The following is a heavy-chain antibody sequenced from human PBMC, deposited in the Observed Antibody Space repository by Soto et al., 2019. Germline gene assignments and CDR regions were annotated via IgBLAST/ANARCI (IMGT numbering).Heavy chain of an antibody. D-gene: IGHD3-22*01. CDR3: ARIENVTMIGLGVVHYYYYCMDV. Sequence: SGPTLVNPTQTLTLTCTFSGFSLSTSGMCVSWIRQPPGKALEWLALIDWDDDKYYSTSLKTRLTISKDTSKNQVVLTMTNMDPVDTATYYCARIENVTMIGLGVVHYYYYCMDVWGQGTTVTVSS. CDR2: IDWDDDK. CDR1: GFSLSTSGMC. J-gene: IGHJ6*02. V-gene: IGHV2-70*01.